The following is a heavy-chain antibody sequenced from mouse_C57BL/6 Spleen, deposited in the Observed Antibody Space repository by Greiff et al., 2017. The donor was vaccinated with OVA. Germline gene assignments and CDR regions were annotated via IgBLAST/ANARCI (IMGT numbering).Heavy chain of an antibody. D-gene: IGHD2-1*01. CDR2: IWSDGST. V-gene: IGHV2-6-1*01. CDR1: GFSLTSYG. CDR3: ARHVYYGNYWYFDV. J-gene: IGHJ1*03. Sequence: QVQLKESGPGLVAPSQSLSITCTVSGFSLTSYGVHWVRQPPGKGLEWLVVIWSDGSTTYNSALKSRLSISKDNSKSQVFIKMNSLQTDDTAMYYCARHVYYGNYWYFDVWGTGTTVTVSS.